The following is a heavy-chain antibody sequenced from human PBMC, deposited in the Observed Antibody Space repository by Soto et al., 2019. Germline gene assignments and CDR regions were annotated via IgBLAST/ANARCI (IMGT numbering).Heavy chain of an antibody. J-gene: IGHJ4*02. CDR2: IHYSGST. V-gene: IGHV4-59*08. D-gene: IGHD6-13*01. CDR1: GGSIRSYY. Sequence: SETLSLTCSFSGGSIRSYYWNWIRQPPGKGLEWIGYIHYSGSTKYNPSLKSRLTISVDTSMNEFSLKLSSVTAADTAVYYCARSFSSSWILFASWGQGTLVTVS. CDR3: ARSFSSSWILFAS.